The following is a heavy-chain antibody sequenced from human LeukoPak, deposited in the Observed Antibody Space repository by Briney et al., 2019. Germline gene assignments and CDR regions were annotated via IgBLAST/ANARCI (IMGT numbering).Heavy chain of an antibody. D-gene: IGHD6-19*01. CDR3: ARGTGGWSDY. Sequence: GGSLRLSCSASGFTFSTYSMNWVRQAPGKGLEWVSSITSSSFYIYYADSVKGRFTISRDNAKNSLYLQMISLRAEDTAVYYCARGTGGWSDYWGQGTLVTVSS. V-gene: IGHV3-21*01. CDR1: GFTFSTYS. CDR2: ITSSSFYI. J-gene: IGHJ4*02.